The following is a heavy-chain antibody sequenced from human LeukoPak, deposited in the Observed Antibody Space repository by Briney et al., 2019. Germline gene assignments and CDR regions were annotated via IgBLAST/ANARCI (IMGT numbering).Heavy chain of an antibody. Sequence: ASVKVSCKASGYTFTSYAMNWVRQAPGQGLEWMGWINTNTGNPTYAQGFTGRFVFSLDTSVSTAYLQISSLKAEDTAVYYCARGARYCGGDCALHNSFDPWGQGTLVTVSS. CDR2: INTNTGNP. J-gene: IGHJ5*02. D-gene: IGHD2-21*02. CDR1: GYTFTSYA. V-gene: IGHV7-4-1*02. CDR3: ARGARYCGGDCALHNSFDP.